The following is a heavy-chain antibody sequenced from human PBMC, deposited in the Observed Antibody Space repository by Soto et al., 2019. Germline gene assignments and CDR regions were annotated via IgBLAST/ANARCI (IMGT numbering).Heavy chain of an antibody. D-gene: IGHD3-10*01. CDR3: ARIHRYYYFDY. J-gene: IGHJ4*02. V-gene: IGHV2-70*11. Sequence: TLSVTCSVSGGSINSRSYSWGWIRQPPGKALEWLARIDWDNDKYYSTSLKTRLTISKDTSKNQVVLTMTNMDPVDTATYYCARIHRYYYFDYWGQGALVTVSS. CDR1: GGSINSRSYS. CDR2: IDWDNDK.